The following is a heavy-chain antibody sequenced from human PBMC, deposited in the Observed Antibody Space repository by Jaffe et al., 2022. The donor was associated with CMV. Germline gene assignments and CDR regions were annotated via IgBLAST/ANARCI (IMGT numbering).Heavy chain of an antibody. CDR3: ARSSFCDV. Sequence: QVQLVQSGAEVRKPGASVRVSCKPSGYSLSDTYVHWVRQAPGQGLEWMGWIGSKSGDTKYAQKFVGRIAMTRDTSITTFYMELTRLTSDDTAMYYCARSSFCDVWGQGTLVTVSS. CDR2: IGSKSGDT. CDR1: GYSLSDTY. J-gene: IGHJ4*02. D-gene: IGHD2-21*02. V-gene: IGHV1-2*02.